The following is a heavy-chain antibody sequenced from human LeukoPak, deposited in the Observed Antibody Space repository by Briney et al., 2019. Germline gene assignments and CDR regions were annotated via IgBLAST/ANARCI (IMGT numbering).Heavy chain of an antibody. Sequence: PSETLSLTCAVYGGSFSGYYWSWIRQPPGKGLEWIGSIYYSGSTYYNPSLKSRVTISVDTSKNQFSLKLSSVTAADTAVYYCARPRDYDILTGYLGGGFDPWGQGTLVTVSS. CDR1: GGSFSGYY. V-gene: IGHV4-34*01. CDR3: ARPRDYDILTGYLGGGFDP. J-gene: IGHJ5*02. CDR2: IYYSGST. D-gene: IGHD3-9*01.